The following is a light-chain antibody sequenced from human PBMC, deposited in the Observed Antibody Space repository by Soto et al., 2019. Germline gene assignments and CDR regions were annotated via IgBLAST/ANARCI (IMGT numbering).Light chain of an antibody. J-gene: IGKJ1*01. CDR3: QHYNSSSEA. CDR1: QTISSW. Sequence: DIQMTQSPSTLSGSVGDRVTITCRASQTISSWLAWYQQKPGKAPKLLIYKASTLKSGVPSRFSGSGSGKEFTLTISSLKPDDFATYYCQHYNSSSEALGQATKADIK. V-gene: IGKV1-5*03. CDR2: KAS.